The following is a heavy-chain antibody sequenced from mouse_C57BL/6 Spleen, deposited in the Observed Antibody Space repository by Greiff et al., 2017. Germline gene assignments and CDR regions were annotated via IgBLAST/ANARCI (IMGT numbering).Heavy chain of an antibody. D-gene: IGHD2-4*01. Sequence: DLMLVESGEGLVKPGGSLKLSCAASGFTFSSYAMSWVRQTPEKRLEWVAYISSGGGYIYYADTVKGRFTISRDNARNTLYLQMSSLKSEDTAMYYCTNYDEGFAYWGQGTLVTVSA. J-gene: IGHJ3*01. CDR3: TNYDEGFAY. CDR1: GFTFSSYA. V-gene: IGHV5-9-1*02. CDR2: ISSGGGYI.